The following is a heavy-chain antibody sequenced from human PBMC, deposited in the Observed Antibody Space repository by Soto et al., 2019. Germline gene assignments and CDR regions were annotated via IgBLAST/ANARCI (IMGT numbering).Heavy chain of an antibody. CDR3: ASQPAYCTHGVCHSNYYGMEV. CDR2: IYPGDSDT. V-gene: IGHV5-51*01. Sequence: GESLKISCKGSGYSFTSYWIDWVRQMPGKGLEWMGIIYPGDSDTRYSPSFQGQVTISADKSISTAYRQWSSLKASDTAMYYCASQPAYCTHGVCHSNYYGMEVWGQVTTVTVSS. J-gene: IGHJ6*02. CDR1: GYSFTSYW. D-gene: IGHD2-8*01.